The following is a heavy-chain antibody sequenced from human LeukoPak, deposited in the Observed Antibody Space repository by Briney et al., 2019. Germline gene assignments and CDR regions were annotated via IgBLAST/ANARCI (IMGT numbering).Heavy chain of an antibody. CDR1: GFTFSSYG. V-gene: IGHV3-23*01. J-gene: IGHJ4*02. CDR3: AKSAEKIVWLLSAPY. Sequence: PGGSLRLSCAASGFTFSSYGIHWVRQAPGKGLEWVSGISGSGGSTYYADSVKGRFTISRDNSKNTLYLQMNSLRAEDTAVYYCAKSAEKIVWLLSAPYWGQGTLVTVSS. CDR2: ISGSGGST. D-gene: IGHD3-22*01.